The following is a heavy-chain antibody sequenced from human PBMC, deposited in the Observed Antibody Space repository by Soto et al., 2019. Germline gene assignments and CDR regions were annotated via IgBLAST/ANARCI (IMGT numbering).Heavy chain of an antibody. J-gene: IGHJ3*02. Sequence: QVQLVQSGAEVQKPGSSVKVSCKASGGTFSSYAISWVRQAPGQGLEWMGGIIPIFGTANYAQKFQGRVTITADESTSTADMELSSLRSEDTAVYYCARVSESSYGDFSYAFDIWGQGTMVTVSS. V-gene: IGHV1-69*01. D-gene: IGHD4-17*01. CDR3: ARVSESSYGDFSYAFDI. CDR1: GGTFSSYA. CDR2: IIPIFGTA.